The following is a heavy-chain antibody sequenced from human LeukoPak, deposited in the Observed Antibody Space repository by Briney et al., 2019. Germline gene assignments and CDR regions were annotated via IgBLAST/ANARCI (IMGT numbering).Heavy chain of an antibody. V-gene: IGHV3-21*01. CDR3: ASAYMVRGVFDY. Sequence: GGSLRLSCAASGFTFSSYSMNWVRQAPGKGLEWVSSISNSSSYIYYADSVKGRFTISRDNAKNSLYLQMNSLRAEDTAVYYCASAYMVRGVFDYWGQGTLVTVSS. CDR2: ISNSSSYI. CDR1: GFTFSSYS. D-gene: IGHD3-10*01. J-gene: IGHJ4*02.